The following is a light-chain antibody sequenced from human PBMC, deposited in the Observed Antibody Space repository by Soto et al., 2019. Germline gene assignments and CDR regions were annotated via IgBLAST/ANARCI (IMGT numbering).Light chain of an antibody. CDR1: QSVSGN. J-gene: IGKJ1*01. Sequence: EIVMAQSPATLSVSPGERATLSCRASQSVSGNLAWYQQKPGQAPRLLIYGASTRDTGIPARFSGSGSGTEFTLTISSLQSEDFAVYYCQQYNNWPPAFGQGTKVEIK. CDR3: QQYNNWPPA. V-gene: IGKV3-15*01. CDR2: GAS.